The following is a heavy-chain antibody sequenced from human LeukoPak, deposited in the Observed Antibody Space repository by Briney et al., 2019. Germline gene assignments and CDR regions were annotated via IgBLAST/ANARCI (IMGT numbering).Heavy chain of an antibody. V-gene: IGHV3-30*02. D-gene: IGHD6-6*01. CDR3: AKDSYSSSSLDY. CDR1: GFTFSSYG. J-gene: IGHJ4*02. Sequence: PGRSLRLSCAASGFTFSSYGMHWIRQAPGKGLEWVAFIRYDGSNKYYADSVKGRFTISRDNSKNTLYLQMNSLRAEDTAVYYCAKDSYSSSSLDYWGQGTLVTVSS. CDR2: IRYDGSNK.